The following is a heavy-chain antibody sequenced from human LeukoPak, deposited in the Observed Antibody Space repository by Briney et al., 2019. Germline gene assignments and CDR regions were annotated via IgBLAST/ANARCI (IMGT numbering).Heavy chain of an antibody. D-gene: IGHD6-13*01. J-gene: IGHJ4*02. CDR1: GFTFSSYA. CDR2: IYSGGST. V-gene: IGHV3-53*01. CDR3: ARERSEAAADY. Sequence: GGSLRLSCAASGFTFSSYAMSWVRQAPGRGLEWVSVIYSGGSTYYADSVKGRFTISRDNSKNTLYLQMNSLRAEDTAVYYCARERSEAAADYWGQGTLVTVSS.